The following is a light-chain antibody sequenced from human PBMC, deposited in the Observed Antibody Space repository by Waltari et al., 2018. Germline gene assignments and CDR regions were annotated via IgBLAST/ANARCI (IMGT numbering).Light chain of an antibody. CDR2: GDN. V-gene: IGLV3-10*01. Sequence: SYQLTQPPSVSVFPGQTARITCSGDALPRKYSYWYQQKSGQAPVMVIYGDNKRPSGLPERFSGSSSGPVATLTISGAHQEDEADYYCYSTDSSGNERVFGGGTKLTVL. CDR1: ALPRKY. CDR3: YSTDSSGNERV. J-gene: IGLJ3*02.